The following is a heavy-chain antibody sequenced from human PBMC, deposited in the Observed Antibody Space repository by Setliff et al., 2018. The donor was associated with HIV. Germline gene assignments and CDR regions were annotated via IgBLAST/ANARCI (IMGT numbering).Heavy chain of an antibody. CDR1: GYSISSGYY. D-gene: IGHD3-16*02. J-gene: IGHJ3*02. CDR2: IDHSGST. Sequence: NPSETLSLTCAVSGYSISSGYYWGWIRQPPGKGLEWSGSIDHSGSTYYNPSLKSRVTISVDTSKNQFSLKLSSVTAADTAVYYCARESLYLGELSSNPDASDIWGQGTMVTVSS. V-gene: IGHV4-38-2*01. CDR3: ARESLYLGELSSNPDASDI.